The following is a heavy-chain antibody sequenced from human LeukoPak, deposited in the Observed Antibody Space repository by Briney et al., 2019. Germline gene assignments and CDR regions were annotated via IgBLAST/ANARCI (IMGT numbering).Heavy chain of an antibody. J-gene: IGHJ5*02. CDR1: GYTFTGHY. CDR2: IIPIFGTA. CDR3: ARDPFSVVVPAAISDWFDP. D-gene: IGHD2-2*02. V-gene: IGHV1-69*13. Sequence: GAPVKVSCKASGYTFTGHYMHWVRQAPGQGLEWMGGIIPIFGTANYAQKFQGRVTITADESTSTAYMELSSLRSEDTAVYYCARDPFSVVVPAAISDWFDPWGQGTLVTVSS.